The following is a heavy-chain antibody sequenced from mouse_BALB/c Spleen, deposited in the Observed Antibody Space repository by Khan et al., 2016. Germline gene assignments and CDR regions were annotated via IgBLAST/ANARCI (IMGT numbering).Heavy chain of an antibody. V-gene: IGHV14-4*02. D-gene: IGHD2-1*01. CDR3: NYGNYYYYAMDY. CDR2: IDPENGDT. J-gene: IGHJ4*01. CDR1: GFNIKDYY. Sequence: VQLQQSGAELVRSGASVKLSCTASGFNIKDYYMHWVKQRPEQGLEWIGWIDPENGDTEYAPKFQGKATMTADTSSNTAYLQLSSLTSEDTAVDYCNYGNYYYYAMDYWGQGTSVTVSS.